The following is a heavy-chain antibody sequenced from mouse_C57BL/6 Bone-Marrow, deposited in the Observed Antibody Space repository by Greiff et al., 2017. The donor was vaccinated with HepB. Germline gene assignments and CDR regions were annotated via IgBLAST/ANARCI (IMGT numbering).Heavy chain of an antibody. CDR3: ARAVEYYGSSY. Sequence: VNLVESGAELARPGASVKLSCKASGYTFTSYGISWVKQRTGQGLEWIGEIYPRSGNTYYNEKFKGKATLTADKSSSTAYMELRSLTSEDSAVYFCARAVEYYGSSYWGQGTTLTVSS. J-gene: IGHJ2*01. CDR1: GYTFTSYG. CDR2: IYPRSGNT. D-gene: IGHD1-1*01. V-gene: IGHV1-81*01.